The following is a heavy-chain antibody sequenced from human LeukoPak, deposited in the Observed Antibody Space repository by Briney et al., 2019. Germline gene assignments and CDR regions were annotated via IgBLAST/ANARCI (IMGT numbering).Heavy chain of an antibody. D-gene: IGHD3-22*01. V-gene: IGHV4-39*01. J-gene: IGHJ3*02. Sequence: NPSDSLSLTCTVSGASISSSSNYWDWIRQPPGKGLDCIGRISYSGSTYYNPSLKSRVTISVDTSKNQFSLKLSSVTAADTAVYYCARHADYYDRSGSRLINAFDMWGQGTMVTVSS. CDR2: ISYSGST. CDR3: ARHADYYDRSGSRLINAFDM. CDR1: GASISSSSNY.